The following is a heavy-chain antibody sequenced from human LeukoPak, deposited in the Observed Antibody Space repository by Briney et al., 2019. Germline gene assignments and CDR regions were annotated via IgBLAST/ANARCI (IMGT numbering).Heavy chain of an antibody. CDR1: GFTFSDRY. CDR3: ASSPAGRYTFEY. CDR2: SRNKANSYTT. D-gene: IGHD1-26*01. J-gene: IGHJ4*02. V-gene: IGHV3-72*01. Sequence: GGSLRLSCAASGFTFSDRYMDWVRQAPGKGMEWVGRSRNKANSYTTEYAASVKGRFTVSRDDSNNSLYLQMNSLKTEDTAVYYCASSPAGRYTFEYWGQGTLVTVSS.